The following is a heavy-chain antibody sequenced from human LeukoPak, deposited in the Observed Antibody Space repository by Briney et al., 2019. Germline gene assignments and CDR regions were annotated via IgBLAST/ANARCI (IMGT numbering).Heavy chain of an antibody. D-gene: IGHD2-15*01. Sequence: SETLSLTCAVYGGSFSGYYWSWIRQPPGKGLEWIGEINHSGSTNYNLSPKSRVTISVDTSKNQFSLKLSSVTAADTAVYYCARGRVVAVAASYYYGMDVWGQGTTVTVSS. V-gene: IGHV4-34*01. CDR3: ARGRVVAVAASYYYGMDV. J-gene: IGHJ6*02. CDR2: INHSGST. CDR1: GGSFSGYY.